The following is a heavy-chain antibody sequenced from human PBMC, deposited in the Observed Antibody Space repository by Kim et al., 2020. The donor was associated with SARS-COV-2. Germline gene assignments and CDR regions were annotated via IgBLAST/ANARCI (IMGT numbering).Heavy chain of an antibody. Sequence: SETLSLTCAVYGGSFSGYYWSWIRQPPGKGLEWIGEINHSGSTNYNPSLKSRVTISVDTSTNQFSLKLSSVTAADTAVYYCARASTDYYDSSGYYGYWGQGTLVTVSS. V-gene: IGHV4-34*01. D-gene: IGHD3-22*01. CDR1: GGSFSGYY. CDR2: INHSGST. J-gene: IGHJ4*02. CDR3: ARASTDYYDSSGYYGY.